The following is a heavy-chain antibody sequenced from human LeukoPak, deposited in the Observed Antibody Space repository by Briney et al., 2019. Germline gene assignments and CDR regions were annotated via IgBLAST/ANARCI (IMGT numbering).Heavy chain of an antibody. Sequence: GESLQISCKGSGYSFTSYWIGWVRQMPGKGLEWMGIIYPGDSDTRYSPPFQGQVTISADKSISTAYLQWSSLKASDTAMYYCARLRYCSSTSCYNYCGMDVWGQGTTVTVSS. CDR2: IYPGDSDT. CDR3: ARLRYCSSTSCYNYCGMDV. CDR1: GYSFTSYW. J-gene: IGHJ6*02. D-gene: IGHD2-2*02. V-gene: IGHV5-51*01.